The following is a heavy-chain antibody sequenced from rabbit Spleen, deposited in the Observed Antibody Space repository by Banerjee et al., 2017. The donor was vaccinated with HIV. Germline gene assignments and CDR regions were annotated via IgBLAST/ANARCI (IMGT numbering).Heavy chain of an antibody. CDR1: GFSFSSSDY. D-gene: IGHD1-1*01. J-gene: IGHJ4*01. CDR3: ARDLVAVIGWNFNL. Sequence: QSLEESGGDLVKPGASLTLTCTASGFSFSSSDYICWVRQAPGKGLEWIACINIVTGKSVYASWAKGRFTMSRTSSTTVTLQMTSLTAADTATYFCARDLVAVIGWNFNLWGPGTLVTVS. CDR2: INIVTGKS. V-gene: IGHV1S40*01.